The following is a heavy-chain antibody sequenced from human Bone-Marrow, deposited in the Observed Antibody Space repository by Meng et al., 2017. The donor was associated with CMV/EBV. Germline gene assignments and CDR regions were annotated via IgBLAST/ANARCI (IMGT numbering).Heavy chain of an antibody. J-gene: IGHJ4*02. CDR2: ISGSGGST. CDR3: ARDEAWIQLWLGY. Sequence: GESLKISCAASGFTFSSYAMSWVRQAPGKGLEWVSAISGSGGSTYYADSVKGRFTISRDNSKNTLYLQMNSLRAEDTAVYYCARDEAWIQLWLGYWGQGTLVTVSS. V-gene: IGHV3-23*01. D-gene: IGHD5-18*01. CDR1: GFTFSSYA.